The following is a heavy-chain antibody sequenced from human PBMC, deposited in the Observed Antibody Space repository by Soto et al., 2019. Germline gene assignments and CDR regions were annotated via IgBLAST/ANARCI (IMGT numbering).Heavy chain of an antibody. CDR3: ARGMTPPGAPAWYYFDS. D-gene: IGHD2-8*02. CDR2: FSLSGTT. Sequence: SETLSLTCTVSGASITGSFFWSWIRQPAGKGLEWIGRFSLSGTTNYNPPLRSRVTMSADVSKNQFSLRLTSVTAADTALYYCARGMTPPGAPAWYYFDSWGQGTLVT. CDR1: GASITGSFF. V-gene: IGHV4-4*07. J-gene: IGHJ4*02.